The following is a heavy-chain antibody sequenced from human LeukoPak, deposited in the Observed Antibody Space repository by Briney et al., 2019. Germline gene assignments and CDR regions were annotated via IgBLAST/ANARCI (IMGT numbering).Heavy chain of an antibody. J-gene: IGHJ4*02. V-gene: IGHV3-30*02. CDR1: GITFSSYG. CDR2: IRYDGSNK. CDR3: AKESMPYCSSTSCSKSAFDY. D-gene: IGHD2-2*01. Sequence: GGSLRLSCVASGITFSSYGMQWVRQAPGKGLEWVAYIRYDGSNKNYADSVKGRFTVSRDDSKNTLYLQMNSLTVEDTAVYYCAKESMPYCSSTSCSKSAFDYWGQGTLVTVSS.